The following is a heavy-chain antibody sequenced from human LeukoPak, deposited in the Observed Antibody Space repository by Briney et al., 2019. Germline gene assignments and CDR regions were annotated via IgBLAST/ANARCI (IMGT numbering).Heavy chain of an antibody. V-gene: IGHV3-23*01. Sequence: PGGSLRLSCAASGFTFSSYVVNWVRLAPGKGLEWVSVISGGGGSTYYADSVKGRFTISRDNSKNTLFLQMNSLRAEDTAVYYCAKGGYCSSTSCYVGWFDPWGQGTLVTVSS. CDR3: AKGGYCSSTSCYVGWFDP. CDR2: ISGGGGST. CDR1: GFTFSSYV. D-gene: IGHD2-2*01. J-gene: IGHJ5*02.